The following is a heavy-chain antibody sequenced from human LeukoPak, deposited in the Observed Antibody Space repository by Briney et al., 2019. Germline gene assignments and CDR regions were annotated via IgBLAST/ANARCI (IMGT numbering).Heavy chain of an antibody. CDR3: ARVYCSSTSYQPYYYYYMDV. J-gene: IGHJ6*03. V-gene: IGHV7-4-1*02. CDR2: INTNTGNP. Sequence: ASVKVSCKASGYTFTSYAMNWVRQAPGQGLEWMGWINTNTGNPTYAQGFTGRFVFSLDTSVSTAYLQISSLKAEDTAVYYCARVYCSSTSYQPYYYYYMDVWGKGTTVTVSS. CDR1: GYTFTSYA. D-gene: IGHD2-2*01.